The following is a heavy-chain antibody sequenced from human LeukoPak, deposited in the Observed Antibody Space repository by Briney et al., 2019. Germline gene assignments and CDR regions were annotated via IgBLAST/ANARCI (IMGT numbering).Heavy chain of an antibody. J-gene: IGHJ6*03. V-gene: IGHV4-39*01. D-gene: IGHD5-18*01. CDR2: IYYSGST. CDR1: GGSISSSSYY. CDR3: ARQFGYSYGKKRYYYYYYMDV. Sequence: SETLSLTCTVSGGSISSSSYYWGWIRQPPGKGLEWIGSIYYSGSTYYNPSLKSRVTISVDTSKNQFSLKLSSVTAADTAVYYCARQFGYSYGKKRYYYYYYMDVWGKGTTVTVSS.